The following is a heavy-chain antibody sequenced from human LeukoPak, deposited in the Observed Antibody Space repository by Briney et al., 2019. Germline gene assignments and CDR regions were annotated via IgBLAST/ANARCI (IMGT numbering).Heavy chain of an antibody. CDR2: INPNSGGT. CDR3: ARDLDSSPGAY. V-gene: IGHV1-2*02. Sequence: ASVTVSRKASGYSFTGYYLHWVRQAPGQGLEWMGWINPNSGGTTYAQRFQGRVTMTRDASITTAYMELSRLRSDDTAVYYCARDLDSSPGAYWGQGTLVTVSS. D-gene: IGHD6-13*01. CDR1: GYSFTGYY. J-gene: IGHJ4*02.